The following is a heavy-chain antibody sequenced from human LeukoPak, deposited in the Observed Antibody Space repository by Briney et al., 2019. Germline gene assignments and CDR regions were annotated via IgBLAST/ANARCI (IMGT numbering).Heavy chain of an antibody. CDR3: ARDPPFIIGTTFFDY. CDR1: GFTFSIYT. D-gene: IGHD1-20*01. CDR2: ISSSTSSI. J-gene: IGHJ4*02. V-gene: IGHV3-21*01. Sequence: PGGSLRLSCAASGFTFSIYTMNWVRQAPGKGLEWVSSISSSTSSIYYADSVKGRFTISRDNAEKSLYLQMNSLRAEDTAVYYCARDPPFIIGTTFFDYWGQGTLVTVSS.